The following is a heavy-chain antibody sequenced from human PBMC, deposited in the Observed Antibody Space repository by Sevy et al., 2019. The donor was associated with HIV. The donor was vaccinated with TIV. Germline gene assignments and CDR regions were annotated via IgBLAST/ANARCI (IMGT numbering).Heavy chain of an antibody. CDR2: ISAYNGNT. CDR3: ARGPDILTGYYSHKYYYYYMDV. D-gene: IGHD3-9*01. CDR1: GYTFTSYG. J-gene: IGHJ6*03. V-gene: IGHV1-18*04. Sequence: ASVKVSCKASGYTFTSYGISWVRQAPGQGLEWMGWISAYNGNTNYAQKLQGRVTMTTDTSTSTAYMELGSLRSDDTAVYYCARGPDILTGYYSHKYYYYYMDVWGKGTTVTVSS.